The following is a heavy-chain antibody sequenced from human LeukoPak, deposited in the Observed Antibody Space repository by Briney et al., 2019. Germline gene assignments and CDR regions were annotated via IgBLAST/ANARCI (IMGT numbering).Heavy chain of an antibody. CDR3: ARDMEYGDLYLFDY. D-gene: IGHD4-17*01. CDR1: GFTFSSYA. V-gene: IGHV3-23*01. CDR2: ISGSGVST. Sequence: QPGGSLRLSCAASGFTFSSYAMSWVRQAPGKGLEWVSVISGSGVSTYYADSVKGRFTISRDNSKNTLYLQMNSLRAEDTAVYYCARDMEYGDLYLFDYWGQGTLVTVSS. J-gene: IGHJ4*02.